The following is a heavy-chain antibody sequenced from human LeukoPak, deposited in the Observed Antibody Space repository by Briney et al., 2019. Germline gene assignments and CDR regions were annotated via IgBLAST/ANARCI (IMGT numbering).Heavy chain of an antibody. CDR2: IFWDDDD. CDR1: GFSLTTSGVG. V-gene: IGHV2-5*02. CDR3: AHIVYDFSGAIGLSFDF. Sequence: SGPTLAKPTQTLTLTWTFSGFSLTTSGVGVGWVRQPPGKALEWLALIFWDDDDRYSPSLRRRLTITKDTSKNQVVLSMTNMDPVDTATYFCAHIVYDFSGAIGLSFDFWGQGTLVTVAS. J-gene: IGHJ4*02. D-gene: IGHD3/OR15-3a*01.